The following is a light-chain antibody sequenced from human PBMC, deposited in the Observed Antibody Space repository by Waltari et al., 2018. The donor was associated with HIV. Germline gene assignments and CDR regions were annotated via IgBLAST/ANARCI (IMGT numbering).Light chain of an antibody. CDR1: SSNIGSNT. CDR3: AAWDDSLSGRV. J-gene: IGLJ3*02. V-gene: IGLV1-44*01. CDR2: SNN. Sequence: QSVLTQPPSASGTPGQRVTISCSGRSSNIGSNTVNWYQQLPGTAPNLLIYSNNQRPSGVPDRFSGSKSGTSASLAISGLQSEDEADYYCAAWDDSLSGRVFGGGTKLTVL.